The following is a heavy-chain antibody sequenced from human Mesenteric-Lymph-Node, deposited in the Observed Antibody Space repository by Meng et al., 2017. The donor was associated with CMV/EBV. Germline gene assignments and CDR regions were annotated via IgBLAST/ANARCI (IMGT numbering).Heavy chain of an antibody. V-gene: IGHV4-34*01. CDR3: ARHQRWLKSEGGFNY. CDR2: INHSGST. D-gene: IGHD4-23*01. CDR1: GGSFSGYY. Sequence: QGHVNQVGAGLLKPSGTLSLTCAVYGGSFSGYYWSWIRQPPGKGLEWIGEINHSGSTNYNPSLKSRVTISVDTSKNQFSLKLSSVTAADTAVYYCARHQRWLKSEGGFNYWGQGTLVTVSS. J-gene: IGHJ4*02.